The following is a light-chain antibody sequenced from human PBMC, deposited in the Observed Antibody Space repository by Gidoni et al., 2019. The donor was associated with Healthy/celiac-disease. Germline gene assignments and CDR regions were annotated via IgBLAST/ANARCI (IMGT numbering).Light chain of an antibody. J-gene: IGKJ5*01. V-gene: IGKV1-33*01. CDR1: QDISNY. CDR2: DAS. Sequence: IQMTQSPSSLSASVGDRVTITCQPSQDISNYLNWYQQKPGKAPKLLIYDASNLETGVPSRFSGSGSGTDFTFTSSSLQPEDIATYYCQQYDNLPITFGQGTRLEIK. CDR3: QQYDNLPIT.